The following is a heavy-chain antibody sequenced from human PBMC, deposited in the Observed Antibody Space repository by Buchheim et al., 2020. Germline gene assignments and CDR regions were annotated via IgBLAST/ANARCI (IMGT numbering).Heavy chain of an antibody. Sequence: QVQLVESGGGVVQPGRSLRLSCAASGFTFSSYAMHWVRQAPGKGLEWVAVISYDGSNKYYADSVKGRFTISRDNSKNTLYLQMNSLRAEDTAVYYCARDLPSSGWYGYYYGMDVWDQGTT. D-gene: IGHD6-19*01. V-gene: IGHV3-30*04. CDR1: GFTFSSYA. CDR3: ARDLPSSGWYGYYYGMDV. CDR2: ISYDGSNK. J-gene: IGHJ6*02.